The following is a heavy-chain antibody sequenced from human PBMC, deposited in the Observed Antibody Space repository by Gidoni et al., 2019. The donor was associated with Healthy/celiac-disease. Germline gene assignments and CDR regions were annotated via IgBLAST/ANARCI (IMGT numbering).Heavy chain of an antibody. J-gene: IGHJ4*02. V-gene: IGHV3-49*03. CDR1: GFTFGDYA. CDR3: TRLGGSYSFDY. D-gene: IGHD1-26*01. Sequence: EVQLVESGGGLVQPGRSLRLSCTASGFTFGDYAMSWFRQAPGKGLEWVGFIRSKAYGGTTEYAASVKGRFTISRDDSKSIAYPQMNSLKTEDTAVYYCTRLGGSYSFDYWGQGTLVTVSS. CDR2: IRSKAYGGTT.